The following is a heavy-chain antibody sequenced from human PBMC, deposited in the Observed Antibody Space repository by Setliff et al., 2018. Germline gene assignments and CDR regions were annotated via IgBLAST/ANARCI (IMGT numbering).Heavy chain of an antibody. V-gene: IGHV1-18*01. J-gene: IGHJ4*02. CDR2: ISPYSGNT. D-gene: IGHD6-19*01. CDR1: GYTFSANA. Sequence: ASVKVSCKASGYTFSANAIHWVRQAPGQRLEWMGSISPYSGNTNYPQWLQDRVTMTIDTSATTVYMELQSLRSDDTAVYYCVRSSAPQVVLAADFDFWGQGTPVTVSS. CDR3: VRSSAPQVVLAADFDF.